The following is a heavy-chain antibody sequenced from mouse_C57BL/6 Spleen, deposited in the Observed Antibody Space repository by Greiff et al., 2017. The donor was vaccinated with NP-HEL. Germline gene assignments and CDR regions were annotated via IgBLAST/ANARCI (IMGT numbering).Heavy chain of an antibody. V-gene: IGHV3-6*01. J-gene: IGHJ1*03. Sequence: EVKLQESGPGLVKPSQSLSLTCSVTGYSITSVYYWNWILQFPGNKLEWMGYISYDGSNNYNPSLKNLISITRDTSKNQFFLKLNSVTTEDTATDYCARGITTVVENWYFDVWGTGTTVTVSS. D-gene: IGHD1-1*01. CDR1: GYSITSVYY. CDR3: ARGITTVVENWYFDV. CDR2: ISYDGSN.